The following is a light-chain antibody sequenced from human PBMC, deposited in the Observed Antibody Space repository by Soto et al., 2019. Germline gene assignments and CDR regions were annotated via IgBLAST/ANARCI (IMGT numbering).Light chain of an antibody. CDR2: EVS. CDR3: MQGTHWPPT. CDR1: QSLLHSDGNTY. Sequence: DIVMTQTPLSSPVTLGQAASIACRSSQSLLHSDGNTYLSWFQQRPGQPPRLLIYEVSDRFSGVPDRFSGSGAGTDFTLKISRVEAEDVGVYYCMQGTHWPPTFGQGTRLEIK. J-gene: IGKJ5*01. V-gene: IGKV2-24*01.